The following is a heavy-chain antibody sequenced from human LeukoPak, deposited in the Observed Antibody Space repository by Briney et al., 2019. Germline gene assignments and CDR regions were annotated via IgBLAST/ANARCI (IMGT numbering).Heavy chain of an antibody. CDR2: INHSGST. Sequence: SETLSLTCAVYGGSFSGYYWSWIRQPPGKGLEWIGEINHSGSTNYNPSLRSRVTISVDTSKNQFSLKLSSVTAADTAVYYCARISRPPALRFGSAYYYYGMDVWGKGTTVTVSS. J-gene: IGHJ6*04. CDR1: GGSFSGYY. CDR3: ARISRPPALRFGSAYYYYGMDV. D-gene: IGHD3-16*01. V-gene: IGHV4-34*01.